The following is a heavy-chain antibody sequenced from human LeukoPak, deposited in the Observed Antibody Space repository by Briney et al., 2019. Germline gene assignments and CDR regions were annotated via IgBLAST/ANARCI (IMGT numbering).Heavy chain of an antibody. CDR2: ISSSGGST. V-gene: IGHV3-23*01. J-gene: IGHJ4*02. Sequence: PGGSLRLSCAASGFTFSSYAINWVRQAPGKGLEWVSAISSSGGSTYYADSVKGRFTISRDNSKNTLYLQMNSLRAEDTAVYYCARSNQADDYWGQGTLVTVSS. D-gene: IGHD1-14*01. CDR1: GFTFSSYA. CDR3: ARSNQADDY.